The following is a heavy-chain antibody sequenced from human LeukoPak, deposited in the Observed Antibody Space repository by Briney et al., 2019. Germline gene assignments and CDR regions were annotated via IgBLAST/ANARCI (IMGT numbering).Heavy chain of an antibody. D-gene: IGHD4-17*01. J-gene: IGHJ4*02. CDR3: ARVPLRWLTPFDY. CDR2: INHRGTT. Sequence: SETLSLTCAVSGGSLSTYYWSWIRQPLGKGLEWIGEINHRGTTNYSPSLRGRVTISVDTSKNQFSLTLRSVTAADTAMYYCARVPLRWLTPFDYWGQGTLVTVSS. V-gene: IGHV4-34*01. CDR1: GGSLSTYY.